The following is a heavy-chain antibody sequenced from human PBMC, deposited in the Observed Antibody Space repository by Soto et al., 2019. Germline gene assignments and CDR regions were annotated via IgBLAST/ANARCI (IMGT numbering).Heavy chain of an antibody. CDR2: INHRGSA. V-gene: IGHV4-34*02. D-gene: IGHD5-12*01. Sequence: QLHLQQWGAGLLKPSETLSLTCAVYGESFIGYYWTWIRQPPGKGLEWIGEINHRGSANYNPSLKSRVTISVDTSNNQFSLKLSSVTAADTTVYYCARTDIVTTNGFDPWGQGTLVTVSS. J-gene: IGHJ5*02. CDR1: GESFIGYY. CDR3: ARTDIVTTNGFDP.